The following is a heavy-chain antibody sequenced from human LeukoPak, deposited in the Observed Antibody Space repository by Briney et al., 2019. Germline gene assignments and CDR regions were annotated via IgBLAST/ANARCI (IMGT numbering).Heavy chain of an antibody. Sequence: PGGSLRLSCAASGFTFSSYGMHWVRQAPGKGLEWVAFIRYDGSNKYYADSVKGRFTISRDNSKNTLYLQMNSLRAEDTAVYYCAKDWSDFWSGYIYYYYYYMDVWGKGTTVTVSS. CDR1: GFTFSSYG. J-gene: IGHJ6*03. CDR2: IRYDGSNK. D-gene: IGHD3-3*01. CDR3: AKDWSDFWSGYIYYYYYYMDV. V-gene: IGHV3-30*02.